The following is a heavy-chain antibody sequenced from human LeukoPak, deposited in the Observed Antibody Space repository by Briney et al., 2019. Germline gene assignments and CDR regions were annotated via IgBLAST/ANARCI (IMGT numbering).Heavy chain of an antibody. V-gene: IGHV3-23*01. CDR2: ISGSGGST. CDR3: AKDLPRDFWSGLIYYFDY. Sequence: GGSLRLSCAASGFTFNSYAMSWVRQAPGKGLEWLSAISGSGGSTYYADSVKGRFTISRDNPKNTLYLQMNSLRAEDAAVYYCAKDLPRDFWSGLIYYFDYWGQGTLVTVSS. D-gene: IGHD3-3*01. CDR1: GFTFNSYA. J-gene: IGHJ4*02.